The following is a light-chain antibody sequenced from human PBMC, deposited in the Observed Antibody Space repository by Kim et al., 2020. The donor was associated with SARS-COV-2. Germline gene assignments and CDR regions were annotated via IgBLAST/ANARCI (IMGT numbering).Light chain of an antibody. J-gene: IGKJ1*01. CDR1: QSINTW. CDR2: DAS. CDR3: QQYKTYWT. Sequence: SASEGDRVTIICRASQSINTWLAWYQQKPGKAPKLLIYDASSLQSGVPSRISGSGSGTEFTLTISSLQPDDFATYYCQQYKTYWTFGQGTKVDIK. V-gene: IGKV1-5*02.